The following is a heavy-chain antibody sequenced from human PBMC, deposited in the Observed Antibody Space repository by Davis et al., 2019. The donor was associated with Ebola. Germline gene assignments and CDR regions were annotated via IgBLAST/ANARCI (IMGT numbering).Heavy chain of an antibody. D-gene: IGHD3-10*01. CDR1: GFSLRPSGEA. J-gene: IGHJ4*02. Sequence: SGPTLVKPTQTLTLTCTFSGFSLRPSGEAVGWIRQPPGKALEWLAVIYWDDDKRYSPSLKSRLTITKDTSKNQVVLTMTNMDPVDTATYFCARTLWYFDYWGQGTLVIVSS. CDR3: ARTLWYFDY. CDR2: IYWDDDK. V-gene: IGHV2-5*02.